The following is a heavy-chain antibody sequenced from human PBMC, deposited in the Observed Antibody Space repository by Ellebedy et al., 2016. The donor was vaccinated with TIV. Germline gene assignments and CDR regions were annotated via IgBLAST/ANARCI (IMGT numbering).Heavy chain of an antibody. J-gene: IGHJ4*02. D-gene: IGHD1-26*01. Sequence: AASVKVSCKATGYILTSYYMHWARQAPGQGLEWMGVMNPSGGTTLNPQKFQGRVKVTRDTPTSTIYMELSSLTSDDTAVYYCARGRSVGSHPFDNWGQGTLVTVSS. CDR3: ARGRSVGSHPFDN. CDR2: MNPSGGTT. CDR1: GYILTSYY. V-gene: IGHV1-46*01.